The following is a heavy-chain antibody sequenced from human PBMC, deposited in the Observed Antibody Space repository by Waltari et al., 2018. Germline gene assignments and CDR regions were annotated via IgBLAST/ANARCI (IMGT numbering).Heavy chain of an antibody. V-gene: IGHV3-7*01. CDR3: QEGHYSDR. J-gene: IGHJ4*01. CDR2: IKDDGSEK. D-gene: IGHD2-21*01. CDR1: GFDFTSFW. Sequence: YLVYSGGGLAQPGGSLRLACQASGFDFTSFWMTGVRQAPGRELQWVASIKDDGSEKFYVDSVRCRFTISRDNARQSVFLQMDFLSVEDTATYYCQEGHYSDRWGQGTLVTVSS.